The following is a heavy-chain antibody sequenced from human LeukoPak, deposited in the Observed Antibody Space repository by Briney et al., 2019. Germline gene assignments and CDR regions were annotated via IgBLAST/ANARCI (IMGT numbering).Heavy chain of an antibody. Sequence: GGSLRLSCAASGFTFSSYAMHWVRQAPGKGLEWVSAISGSGGSTYYADSVKGRFTISRDNSKNTLYLQMNSLRAEDTAVYYCAKVSCSGGSCYSIDYWGQGTLVTVSS. D-gene: IGHD2-15*01. CDR2: ISGSGGST. CDR3: AKVSCSGGSCYSIDY. CDR1: GFTFSSYA. J-gene: IGHJ4*02. V-gene: IGHV3-23*01.